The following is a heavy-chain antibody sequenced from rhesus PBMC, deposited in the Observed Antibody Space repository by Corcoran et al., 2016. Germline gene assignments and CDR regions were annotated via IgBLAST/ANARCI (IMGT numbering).Heavy chain of an antibody. CDR2: ISYSGST. J-gene: IGHJ4*01. Sequence: QVQLQESGPGLVKPSETLSLTCAVSGGSISRSYYYWSWITQAPGKGLEWIGYISYSGSTSYNPSLKSRVTFSRDTSKNQFSLKLSSVTAADTAVYYCARGDLFGLGPDYWGQGVLVTVSS. D-gene: IGHD3-3*01. CDR3: ARGDLFGLGPDY. CDR1: GGSISRSYYY. V-gene: IGHV4-122*02.